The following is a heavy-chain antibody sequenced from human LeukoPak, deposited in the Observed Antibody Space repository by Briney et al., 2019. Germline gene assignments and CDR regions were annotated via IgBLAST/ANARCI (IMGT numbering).Heavy chain of an antibody. Sequence: SETLCLTCTVSGDSISSYYWSWIRQPPGKGLEWIGYIYHSGSTNYNPSLKSRVTISVDTSKSQFSLKLSSVTAADTAVYYCATGYSSTRYYFDYWGQGTLVTVSS. CDR1: GDSISSYY. CDR2: IYHSGST. V-gene: IGHV4-59*01. CDR3: ATGYSSTRYYFDY. J-gene: IGHJ4*02. D-gene: IGHD6-13*01.